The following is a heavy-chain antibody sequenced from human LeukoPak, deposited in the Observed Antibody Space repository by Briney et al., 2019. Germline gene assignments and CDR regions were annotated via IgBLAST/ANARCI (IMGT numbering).Heavy chain of an antibody. J-gene: IGHJ4*02. CDR2: IYSGST. D-gene: IGHD5-12*01. Sequence: PGGSLRLSCTVSGLTVSSNSMSWVPQAPGQGLKCVSFIYSGSTYYADSVKGRFTISRDNSKNTLYLQMNSLRAEDTAVYYCAKDDFRSHIVATGRGLLSYWGQGTLVTVSS. V-gene: IGHV3-66*03. CDR3: AKDDFRSHIVATGRGLLSY. CDR1: GLTVSSNS.